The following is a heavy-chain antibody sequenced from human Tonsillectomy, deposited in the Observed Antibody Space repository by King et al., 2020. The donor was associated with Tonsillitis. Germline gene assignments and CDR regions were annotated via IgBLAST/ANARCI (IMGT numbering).Heavy chain of an antibody. Sequence: QVQLVQSGAEVKKPGASVKVSCKASGYTFTSYDINWVRQATGQGLEWMGWMNPNSGNTGYAQKFQGRVTMNRNTSISPDYMELSSLRSEDTAVYYCARGRPRITIFGVVPHRYYFDYWGQGTLVTVSS. CDR1: GYTFTSYD. CDR3: ARGRPRITIFGVVPHRYYFDY. D-gene: IGHD3-3*01. J-gene: IGHJ4*02. CDR2: MNPNSGNT. V-gene: IGHV1-8*01.